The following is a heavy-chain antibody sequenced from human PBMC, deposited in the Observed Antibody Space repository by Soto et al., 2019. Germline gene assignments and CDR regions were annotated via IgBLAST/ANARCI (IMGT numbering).Heavy chain of an antibody. CDR2: LNEEGSIQ. CDR3: ARHRIAVRSFDY. CDR1: GFTFSSHW. D-gene: IGHD6-6*01. J-gene: IGHJ4*02. V-gene: IGHV3-7*01. Sequence: EVYLAESGGGLVQPGGSLRISCAASGFTFSSHWISWVRQAPGKGLEWVANLNEEGSIQYYIDSVKGRFTISRDNAKNSLYLEMNSLRAEDTAVYYCARHRIAVRSFDYWGQGTLVTVSS.